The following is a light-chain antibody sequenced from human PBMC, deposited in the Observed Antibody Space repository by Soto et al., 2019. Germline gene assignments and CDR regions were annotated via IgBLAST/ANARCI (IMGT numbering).Light chain of an antibody. CDR2: EVS. CDR1: SSDVGGCNY. CDR3: ASFTSSYTWV. J-gene: IGLJ3*02. V-gene: IGLV2-14*01. Sequence: QSALRQPATVSAAPGNSITISCTGTSSDVGGCNYVSWFQQYPGKAPKLMIYEVSNWPSGVSNRFSGSKSGNTASLTISGLQAEDEADYYCASFTSSYTWVFGGGTK.